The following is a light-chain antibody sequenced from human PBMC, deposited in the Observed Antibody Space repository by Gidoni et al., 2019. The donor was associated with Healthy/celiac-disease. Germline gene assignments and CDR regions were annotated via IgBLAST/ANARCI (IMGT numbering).Light chain of an antibody. CDR2: KAS. V-gene: IGKV1-5*03. Sequence: DIQMTQSPSTLSASVEDRVTITCRASQSISSWLAWYQQKTGKAPKLLIYKASSLESGAPSRFSGSGSVTEFTLTISSLQPDDFATYYCQQYNRYSFGQGTKLEIK. J-gene: IGKJ2*01. CDR1: QSISSW. CDR3: QQYNRYS.